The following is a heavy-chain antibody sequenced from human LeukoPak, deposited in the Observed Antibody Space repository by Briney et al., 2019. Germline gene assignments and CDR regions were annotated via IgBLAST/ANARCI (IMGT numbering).Heavy chain of an antibody. CDR3: ARYLGPAVVSPLSRGLVYY. V-gene: IGHV3-23*01. CDR1: GFTFSHYD. D-gene: IGHD3-9*01. CDR2: ISASGGST. J-gene: IGHJ4*02. Sequence: PGGSLRLSCAASGFTFSHYDMSWVRQAPGKGLEWVSSISASGGSTYYADSVKGRPTISRDNSQNTVYLQMNNVRVEDTAFYYCARYLGPAVVSPLSRGLVYYWGQGTLVTVSS.